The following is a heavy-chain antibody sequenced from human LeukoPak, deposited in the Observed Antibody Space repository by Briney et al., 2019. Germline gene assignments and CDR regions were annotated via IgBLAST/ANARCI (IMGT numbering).Heavy chain of an antibody. CDR2: MSGSGGST. CDR1: GFTFTSYA. CDR3: ANWVRSFRTVAAGDGFDY. D-gene: IGHD4-23*01. J-gene: IGHJ4*02. V-gene: IGHV3-23*01. Sequence: GGSLRLTCAASGFTFTSYAMNWGRQAPGKGLEWVSAMSGSGGSTYYADSVKGRFTISRDNSKNTLYLQMKSLRAEDTAVYFWANWVRSFRTVAAGDGFDYWGQGTLVTVSS.